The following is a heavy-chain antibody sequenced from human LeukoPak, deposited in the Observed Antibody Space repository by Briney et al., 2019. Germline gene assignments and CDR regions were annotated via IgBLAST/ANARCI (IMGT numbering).Heavy chain of an antibody. CDR2: ISGSGGST. CDR1: GFTFSSYP. J-gene: IGHJ6*03. D-gene: IGHD3-16*01. Sequence: GGPLRLSCAASGFTFSSYPMSWVRQAPGKGLEWVSAISGSGGSTYYADSVKGRFTISRDNSKNTLYLQMNSLRAEDTAVYYCAKFKRLTLGGVYYYMDVWGKGTTVTVAS. CDR3: AKFKRLTLGGVYYYMDV. V-gene: IGHV3-23*01.